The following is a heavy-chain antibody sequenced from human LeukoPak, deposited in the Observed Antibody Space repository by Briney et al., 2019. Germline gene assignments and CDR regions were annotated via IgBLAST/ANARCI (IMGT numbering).Heavy chain of an antibody. V-gene: IGHV3-33*01. J-gene: IGHJ4*02. CDR1: GFTFSSYG. D-gene: IGHD3-10*01. Sequence: GRSLRLSCAASGFTFSSYGMHWVRQAPGKGLEWVAVIWYDGSNKYYADSVKGRFTISRDNSMNTLYLQMNSLRAEDTAVYYCAREGSGYYDGSGDFWVDYWGQGTLVTVSS. CDR3: AREGSGYYDGSGDFWVDY. CDR2: IWYDGSNK.